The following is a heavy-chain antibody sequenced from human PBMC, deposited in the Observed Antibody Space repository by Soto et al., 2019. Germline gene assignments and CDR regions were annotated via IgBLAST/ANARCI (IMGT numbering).Heavy chain of an antibody. Sequence: ASVKVSCKASGYTFTGYYMHWVRQAPGQGLEWMGWINPNSGGTNYAQKFQGWVTMTRDTSISTAYMELSRLRSDDTAVYYCARGPDSVVVTEHPAAYWGKGTLVPVSS. J-gene: IGHJ4*02. D-gene: IGHD2-21*02. CDR3: ARGPDSVVVTEHPAAY. CDR1: GYTFTGYY. CDR2: INPNSGGT. V-gene: IGHV1-2*04.